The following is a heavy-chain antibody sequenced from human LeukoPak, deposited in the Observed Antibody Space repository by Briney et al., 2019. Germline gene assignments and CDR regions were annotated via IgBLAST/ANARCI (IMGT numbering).Heavy chain of an antibody. CDR3: AKDDRSSWYRGWFDP. D-gene: IGHD6-13*01. CDR2: ISWNSGSI. CDR1: GFTFDDYA. J-gene: IGHJ5*02. V-gene: IGHV3-9*01. Sequence: GRSLRLSCAASGFTFDDYAMHWVRQAPGKGLEWVSGISWNSGSIGYADSVKGRFTISRDNAKNSLYLQMNSLRAEDTALYYCAKDDRSSWYRGWFDPWGQGTLVTVSS.